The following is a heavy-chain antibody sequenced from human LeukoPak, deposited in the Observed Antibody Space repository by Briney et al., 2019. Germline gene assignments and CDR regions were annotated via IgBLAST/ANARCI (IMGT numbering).Heavy chain of an antibody. CDR2: ISWDGGST. Sequence: GGSLRLSCAASGFNFRDYTMHWVRQVPGKGLEWVAVISWDGGSTYYVDSVKGRFTISRDNAKNSLYLQMNSLRAEDTAVYYCARDRGVYSRTLEDWGQGTLVTVSS. J-gene: IGHJ4*02. V-gene: IGHV3-43*01. CDR3: ARDRGVYSRTLED. D-gene: IGHD6-13*01. CDR1: GFNFRDYT.